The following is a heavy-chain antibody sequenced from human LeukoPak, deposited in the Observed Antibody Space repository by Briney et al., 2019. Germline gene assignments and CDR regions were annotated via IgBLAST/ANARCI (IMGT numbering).Heavy chain of an antibody. CDR1: GFTFCDFA. V-gene: IGHV3-49*04. CDR2: IRSRANGGTS. J-gene: IGHJ4*02. CDR3: TYDTSGYNYYFDH. Sequence: GGSLRLSCATSGFTFCDFAITWVRQAPGKGLECIGFIRSRANGGTSEFVASVKGRFTFSRDDSQSIAYLQMNSLKTEDTAIYFCTYDTSGYNYYFDHWGQGTLVTVSS. D-gene: IGHD3-22*01.